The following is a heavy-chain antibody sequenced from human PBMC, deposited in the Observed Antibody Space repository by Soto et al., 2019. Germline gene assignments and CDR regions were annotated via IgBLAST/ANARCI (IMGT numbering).Heavy chain of an antibody. D-gene: IGHD6-19*01. Sequence: PGGSLRLSCAASGFTFSSYAMSWVRQAPGKGLEWVSAISGSGGSTYYADSVKGRFTISRDNSKNTLYLQMNSLRAEDTAVYYCEKGHSRGWLGSYWGQGTLVTVSS. J-gene: IGHJ4*02. CDR3: EKGHSRGWLGSY. CDR2: ISGSGGST. CDR1: GFTFSSYA. V-gene: IGHV3-23*01.